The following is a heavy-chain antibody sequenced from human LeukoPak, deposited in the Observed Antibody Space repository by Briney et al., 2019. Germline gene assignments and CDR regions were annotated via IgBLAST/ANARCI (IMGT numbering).Heavy chain of an antibody. CDR2: INPHSGGT. CDR1: GYTFTGYY. Sequence: ASVKVSCKASGYTFTGYYMHWVRQATGQGLEWMGWINPHSGGTNYAQKFQGRVTMTRDTSISTAYMELSRLRSDDTAVYYCASRRSSGWYEDYWGQGTLVTVSS. CDR3: ASRRSSGWYEDY. D-gene: IGHD6-19*01. J-gene: IGHJ4*02. V-gene: IGHV1-2*02.